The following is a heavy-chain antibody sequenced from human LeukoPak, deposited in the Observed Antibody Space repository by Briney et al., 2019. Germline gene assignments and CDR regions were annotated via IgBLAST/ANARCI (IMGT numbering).Heavy chain of an antibody. Sequence: GGSLRLSCAASGFTFRSYSMNWVRQAPGKGLEWVSYISSSNSTIYYRDSVKGRFTISRDNAENSLYLQMNSLRAEDTAVYYCARGINSGRGALDFWGQGTLVTVSS. J-gene: IGHJ4*02. CDR1: GFTFRSYS. V-gene: IGHV3-48*04. CDR3: ARGINSGRGALDF. D-gene: IGHD3-10*02. CDR2: ISSSNSTI.